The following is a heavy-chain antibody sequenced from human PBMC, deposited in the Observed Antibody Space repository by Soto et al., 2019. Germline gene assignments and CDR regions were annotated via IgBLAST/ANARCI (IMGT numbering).Heavy chain of an antibody. J-gene: IGHJ4*02. D-gene: IGHD6-19*01. CDR1: GGSISSSNW. CDR2: ICHSGST. Sequence: QVQLQESGPGLVKPSGTLSLTCAVSGGSISSSNWWSWVRQPPGKGLEWCGEICHSGSTNYIPSLKSRGTVSVDKSKNQWSLKLISVTAADTAVYYWARDLAVAGYYFDYWGQGTLVTVSS. V-gene: IGHV4-4*02. CDR3: ARDLAVAGYYFDY.